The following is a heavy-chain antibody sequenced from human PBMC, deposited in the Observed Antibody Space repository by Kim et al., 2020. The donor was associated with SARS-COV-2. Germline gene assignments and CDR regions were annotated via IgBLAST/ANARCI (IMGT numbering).Heavy chain of an antibody. D-gene: IGHD2-21*02. V-gene: IGHV3-66*01. CDR2: IYPDGNT. Sequence: GGSLRLSCAASGFTVSSNYMTWVRQAPGKGLEWLSVIYPDGNTYHEDSVKGRFTISRDNSKNMVYFQMNTLRAEDTAVYYCARVLLRHDNNPLAACDLWGQGTMVTVSS. CDR3: ARVLLRHDNNPLAACDL. CDR1: GFTVSSNY. J-gene: IGHJ3*01.